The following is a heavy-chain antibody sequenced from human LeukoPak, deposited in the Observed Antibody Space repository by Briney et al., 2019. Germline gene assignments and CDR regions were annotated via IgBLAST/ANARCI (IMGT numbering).Heavy chain of an antibody. CDR1: GFTFSSYS. CDR3: ARDPVNYDFWSGYYTSVYYYYYMDV. D-gene: IGHD3-3*01. V-gene: IGHV3-21*01. CDR2: ISSSSSYI. Sequence: PGGSLRLSCAASGFTFSSYSMNWVRQAPGKGLEWVSSISSSSSYIYYADSVKGRFTNSRDNAKNSLYLQMNSLRAEDTAVYYCARDPVNYDFWSGYYTSVYYYYYMDVWGKGTTVTVSS. J-gene: IGHJ6*03.